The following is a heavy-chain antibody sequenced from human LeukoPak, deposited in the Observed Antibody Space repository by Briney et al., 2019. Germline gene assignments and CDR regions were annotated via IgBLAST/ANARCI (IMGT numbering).Heavy chain of an antibody. V-gene: IGHV3-15*04. CDR1: GFTFSNAW. D-gene: IGHD3-22*01. CDR3: SYYYDTSGYVDY. Sequence: GGSLRLSCAASGFTFSNAWMNCVRQAPGKGLEWVGRIESKTDGGTTDYAAPVKGRFTISRDDSKNTLYLQMNSLKTEDTAVYYCSYYYDTSGYVDYWGQGTLVTVSS. J-gene: IGHJ4*02. CDR2: IESKTDGGTT.